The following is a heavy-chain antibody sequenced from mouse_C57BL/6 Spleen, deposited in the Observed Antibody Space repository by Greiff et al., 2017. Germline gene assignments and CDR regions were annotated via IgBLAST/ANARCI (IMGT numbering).Heavy chain of an antibody. J-gene: IGHJ1*03. Sequence: QVQLQQSVAELVKPGASVKLSCKASGYTFTSYWMHWVKQRPGQGLEWIGMIHPNSGSTNYNEKFKSKATLTVDKSSSTAYMQLSSRTSEDSAVYYCARDDWYFDVWGKGTTLTVSS. CDR2: IHPNSGST. CDR3: ARDDWYFDV. V-gene: IGHV1-64*01. CDR1: GYTFTSYW.